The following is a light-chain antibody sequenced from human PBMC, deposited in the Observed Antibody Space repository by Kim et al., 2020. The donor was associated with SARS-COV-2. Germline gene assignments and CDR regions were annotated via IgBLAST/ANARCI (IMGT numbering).Light chain of an antibody. Sequence: NFMLTQPHSVSESPGKTVTISCTRSSGSIASNYVQWYQQRPGSAPTTVIYEDNQRPSGVPDRFSGSIDSSSNSASLTISGLKTEDEADYYCQSYDSSINVVFGGGTQLTV. CDR2: EDN. CDR3: QSYDSSINVV. V-gene: IGLV6-57*04. CDR1: SGSIASNY. J-gene: IGLJ2*01.